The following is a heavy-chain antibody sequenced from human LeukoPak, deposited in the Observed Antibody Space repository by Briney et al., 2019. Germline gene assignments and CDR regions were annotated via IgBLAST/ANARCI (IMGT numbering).Heavy chain of an antibody. CDR2: INPNSGGT. Sequence: ASVKVSCKASGGTFSSYAISWVRQAPGQGLEWMGWINPNSGGTNYAQKFQGRVTMTRDTSISTAYMELSRLRSDDTAVYYCARGRAAAVIDYWGQGTLITVSS. D-gene: IGHD6-13*01. J-gene: IGHJ4*02. V-gene: IGHV1-2*02. CDR3: ARGRAAAVIDY. CDR1: GGTFSSYA.